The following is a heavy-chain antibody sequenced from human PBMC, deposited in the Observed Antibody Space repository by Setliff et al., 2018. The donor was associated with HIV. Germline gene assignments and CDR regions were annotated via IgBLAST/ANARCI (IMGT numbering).Heavy chain of an antibody. J-gene: IGHJ4*02. D-gene: IGHD6-19*01. V-gene: IGHV1-69*06. CDR1: EYDINDQY. CDR3: ARSPRYSSGWYDSYFDQ. Sequence: SVKVSCKTSEYDINDQYINWVRQAPGQGLEWMGGIIPIFGTANYAQKFQGRVTTTEDTSTDTAYMELSRLRSDDTAVYYCARSPRYSSGWYDSYFDQWGQGTLVTVSS. CDR2: IIPIFGTA.